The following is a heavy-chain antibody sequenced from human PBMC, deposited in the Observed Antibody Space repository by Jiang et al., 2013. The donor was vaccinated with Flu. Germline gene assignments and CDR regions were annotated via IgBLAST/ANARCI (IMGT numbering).Heavy chain of an antibody. CDR2: LLHGST. D-gene: IGHD6-6*01. CDR3: ARGGLIAARPLDY. V-gene: IGHV4-59*01. Sequence: SYYWSWIRQPPREGTGVDWVYLLHGSTNXNPSLKSRVTISVDTSKNQFSLKLSSVTAADTAVYYCARGGLIAARPLDYWGQGTLVTVSS. CDR1: SYY. J-gene: IGHJ4*02.